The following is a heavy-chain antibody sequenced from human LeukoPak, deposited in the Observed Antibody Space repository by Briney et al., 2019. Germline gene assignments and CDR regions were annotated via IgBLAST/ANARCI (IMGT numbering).Heavy chain of an antibody. D-gene: IGHD4-23*01. J-gene: IGHJ4*02. Sequence: PSQTLSLTCTVSGGSISSGDYYWGWIRQPPGTGLEWIGYIYYSGSTYYNPSLKSRVTISVDTSKNQFSLKLSSVTAADTAVYYCARDLLNEGNHLDYWGQGTLVTVSS. CDR3: ARDLLNEGNHLDY. V-gene: IGHV4-30-4*01. CDR1: GGSISSGDYY. CDR2: IYYSGST.